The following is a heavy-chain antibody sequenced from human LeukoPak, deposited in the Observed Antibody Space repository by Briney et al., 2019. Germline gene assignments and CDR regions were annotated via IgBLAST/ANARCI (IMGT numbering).Heavy chain of an antibody. J-gene: IGHJ6*02. V-gene: IGHV3-43*02. Sequence: PGGSLRLSCAASGLNLDAYAMHWVRQAPGKGLEWVSLFSGDGTITYYADSVKGRFTISRDNSKNSLFLEMNSLRSEDTALYYCAKDTPLFYHYYGIDVWGQGTTVTVSS. CDR2: FSGDGTIT. CDR3: AKDTPLFYHYYGIDV. CDR1: GLNLDAYA.